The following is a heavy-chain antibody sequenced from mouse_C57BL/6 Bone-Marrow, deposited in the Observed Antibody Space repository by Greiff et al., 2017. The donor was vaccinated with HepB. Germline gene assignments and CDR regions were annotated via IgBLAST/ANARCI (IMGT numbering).Heavy chain of an antibody. CDR2: IYPRSGNT. CDR3: ARLGAWFAY. CDR1: GYTFTSYG. Sequence: VQLQQSGAELARPGASVKLSCKASGYTFTSYGISWVKQRTGQGLEWIGEIYPRSGNTYYNDKFKGKATLTADKSYSTAYMELRSLTSEDSAVYFCARLGAWFAYWGQGTLVTVSA. J-gene: IGHJ3*01. V-gene: IGHV1-81*01. D-gene: IGHD4-1*01.